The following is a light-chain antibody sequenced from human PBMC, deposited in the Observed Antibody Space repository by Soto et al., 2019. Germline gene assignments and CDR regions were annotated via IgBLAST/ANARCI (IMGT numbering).Light chain of an antibody. V-gene: IGLV1-40*01. Sequence: QSVLTQPPSVSGAPGQRVTISCTGSSSKIGAGYDVHWYQHLPGTAPKPLIYDNSNRPSGVPDRFSGSKSGTSASLAITGLQAEDEADYYCQSYDSSLSAPYVFGTGTKVTVL. J-gene: IGLJ1*01. CDR2: DNS. CDR3: QSYDSSLSAPYV. CDR1: SSKIGAGYD.